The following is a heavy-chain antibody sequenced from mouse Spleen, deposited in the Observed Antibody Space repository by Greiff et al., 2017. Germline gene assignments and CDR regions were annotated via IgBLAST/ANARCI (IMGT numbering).Heavy chain of an antibody. D-gene: IGHD2-3*01. CDR2: INPNNGGT. CDR1: GYTFTDYY. CDR3: ANDGYYSFAY. V-gene: IGHV1-26*01. Sequence: VQLQQSGPELVKPGASVKISCKASGYTFTDYYMNWVKQSHGKSLEWIGDINPNNGGTSYNQKFKGKATLTVDKSSSTAYMELRSLTSEDSAVYYCANDGYYSFAYWGQGTLVTVSA. J-gene: IGHJ3*01.